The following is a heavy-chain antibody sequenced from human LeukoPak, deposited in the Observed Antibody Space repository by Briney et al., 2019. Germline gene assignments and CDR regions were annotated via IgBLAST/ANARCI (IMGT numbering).Heavy chain of an antibody. Sequence: ASVKVSCKASGYTFTCYYMHWVRQAPGQGLEWMGWINPNSGGTNYAQKFQGRVTMTRDTSISTAYMELSRLRSDDTAVYYCARDPTLYYDSSGYPRHYFDYWGQGTLVTVSS. J-gene: IGHJ4*02. D-gene: IGHD3-22*01. CDR3: ARDPTLYYDSSGYPRHYFDY. V-gene: IGHV1-2*02. CDR2: INPNSGGT. CDR1: GYTFTCYY.